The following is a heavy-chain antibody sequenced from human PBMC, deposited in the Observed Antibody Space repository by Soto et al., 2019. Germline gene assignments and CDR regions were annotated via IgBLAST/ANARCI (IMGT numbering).Heavy chain of an antibody. CDR1: GGSISSGYYY. J-gene: IGHJ5*02. V-gene: IGHV4-30-4*01. CDR2: IYYSGST. CDR3: ARAMVVTQNWFDP. Sequence: SETLSLTSPVSGGSISSGYYYWSWIRQPPGKGLEWIGYIYYSGSTYYNPSLKSRVTISVDTSKNQFSLKLSSVTAADTAVYYCARAMVVTQNWFDPWGQGTLVTVSS. D-gene: IGHD2-21*02.